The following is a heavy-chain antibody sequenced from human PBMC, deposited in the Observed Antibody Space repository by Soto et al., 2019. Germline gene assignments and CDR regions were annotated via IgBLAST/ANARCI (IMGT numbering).Heavy chain of an antibody. V-gene: IGHV3-30*03. CDR3: ATESKVWSGSSYFES. D-gene: IGHD3-3*01. CDR2: ISYDGTNK. CDR1: GFSLSSDG. Sequence: VQLVESGGGVVLPGRALRLSCAASGFSLSSDGMQWVRQAPGKGLEWVAVISYDGTNKYYAESVKGLFTISRDNSKRTRNVQMNSLRAEDSAVYYCATESKVWSGSSYFESWGQGTLVPVSS. J-gene: IGHJ4*02.